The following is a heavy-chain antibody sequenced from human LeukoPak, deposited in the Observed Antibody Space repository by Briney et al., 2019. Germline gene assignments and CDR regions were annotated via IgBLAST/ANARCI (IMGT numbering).Heavy chain of an antibody. D-gene: IGHD2-2*01. V-gene: IGHV1-69*05. CDR2: IIPIFGTA. J-gene: IGHJ6*03. CDR1: GDTFTTYG. Sequence: ASVKVSCKASGDTFTTYGITWVRQAPGQGLEWMGGIIPIFGTANYAQKFQGRVTITTDESTSTAYMELSSLRSEDTAVYYCASGDIVVVPAAHGYYMDVWGKGTTVTVSS. CDR3: ASGDIVVVPAAHGYYMDV.